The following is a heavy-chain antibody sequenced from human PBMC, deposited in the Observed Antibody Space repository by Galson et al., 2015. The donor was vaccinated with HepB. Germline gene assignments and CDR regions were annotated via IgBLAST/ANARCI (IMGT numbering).Heavy chain of an antibody. CDR3: ARATGRIHAFDY. D-gene: IGHD2/OR15-2a*01. V-gene: IGHV4-59*01. Sequence: ETLSLTCTVSGGSISNYYWNWIRQPPGKRLEWIGYIYYSGNTNYNPSLKSRVTISVDTSKNQFSLKLSSVTAADTAVYYCARATGRIHAFDYWGQGTLVTGSS. J-gene: IGHJ4*02. CDR1: GGSISNYY. CDR2: IYYSGNT.